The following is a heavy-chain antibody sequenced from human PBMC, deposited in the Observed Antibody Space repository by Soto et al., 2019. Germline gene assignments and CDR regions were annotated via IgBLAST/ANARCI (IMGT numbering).Heavy chain of an antibody. V-gene: IGHV4-4*07. CDR2: IYTSGST. CDR1: GGSISSYY. D-gene: IGHD5-12*01. J-gene: IGHJ4*02. CDR3: ARTTKKWLQEHFFDS. Sequence: QVQLQESGPGLVKPSETLSLTCTVSGGSISSYYWSWIRQPAGKGLEWIGRIYTSGSTNYNPSLKSRVTMSVDTSKNRFSLKLSSVTAADTAVYYCARTTKKWLQEHFFDSWGQGTLVTVSS.